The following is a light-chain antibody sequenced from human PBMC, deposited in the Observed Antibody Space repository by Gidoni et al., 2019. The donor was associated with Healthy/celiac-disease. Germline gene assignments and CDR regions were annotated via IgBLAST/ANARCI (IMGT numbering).Light chain of an antibody. CDR1: QSVSSSY. V-gene: IGKV3-20*01. CDR3: QQDGSSPLT. J-gene: IGKJ4*01. Sequence: EIVSTQSPGTLSLSPGEIATLSCRASQSVSSSYLAWYQQKPGQAPRLLIYGASSRATGIPDRFSGSGSGTDFTLTISRLEPEDFAVYYCQQDGSSPLTFGGGTKVEIK. CDR2: GAS.